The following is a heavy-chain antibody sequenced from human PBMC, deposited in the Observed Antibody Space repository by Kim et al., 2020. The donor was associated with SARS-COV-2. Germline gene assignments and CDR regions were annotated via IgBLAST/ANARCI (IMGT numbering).Heavy chain of an antibody. J-gene: IGHJ6*02. V-gene: IGHV3-23*01. Sequence: GGSLRLSCTASGVTLSRYGMSWVRQAPGKGLEWVSAISGIGHTTHYADSVKGRFTISRDNSKNTLFLQMNSLRAEDTTIYFCAKDQSGSVTALRDFSSYGLDVWGQGTTITVSS. CDR2: ISGIGHTT. CDR3: AKDQSGSVTALRDFSSYGLDV. D-gene: IGHD2-21*02. CDR1: GVTLSRYG.